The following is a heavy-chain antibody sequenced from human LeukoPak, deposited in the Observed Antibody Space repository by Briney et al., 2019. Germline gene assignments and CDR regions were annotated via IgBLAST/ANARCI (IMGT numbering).Heavy chain of an antibody. Sequence: PSETLSLTCTVSGGSISSSSYYWGWIRQPPGKGLEWIGYIYSSGSTYYSPSLKSRVTISLDTSKNQFSLKLSSVTAADTAVYYCARAFVVPAAISGWFDPWGQGTLVTVSS. CDR3: ARAFVVPAAISGWFDP. CDR1: GGSISSSSYY. V-gene: IGHV4-30-4*08. J-gene: IGHJ5*02. D-gene: IGHD2-2*02. CDR2: IYSSGST.